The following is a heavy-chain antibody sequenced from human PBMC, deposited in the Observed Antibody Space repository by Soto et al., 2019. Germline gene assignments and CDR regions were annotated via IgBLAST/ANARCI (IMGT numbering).Heavy chain of an antibody. CDR1: GGTFSSYA. J-gene: IGHJ6*02. CDR2: IIPIFGTA. Sequence: ASVKVSCKASGGTFSSYAISWVRQAPGQGLEWMGGIIPIFGTANYAQKFQGRVTITADESTSTAYMELSSLRSEDTAVYYCARVSFPGSYYYYYYGMDVWGQGTTVTVSS. V-gene: IGHV1-69*13. D-gene: IGHD3-10*01. CDR3: ARVSFPGSYYYYYYGMDV.